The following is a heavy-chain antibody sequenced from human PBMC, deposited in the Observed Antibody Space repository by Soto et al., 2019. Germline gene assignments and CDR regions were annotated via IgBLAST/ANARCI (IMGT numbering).Heavy chain of an antibody. CDR2: IRSKANSYAT. CDR3: TSSRPDYGDYVYYYGMDV. D-gene: IGHD4-17*01. J-gene: IGHJ6*02. Sequence: GGSLRLSCAASGFTFSGSAMHWVRQASGKGLEWVGRIRSKANSYATAYAASVKGRFTISRDDSKNTAYLQMNSLKTEDTAVYYCTSSRPDYGDYVYYYGMDVWGQGTTVTVSS. CDR1: GFTFSGSA. V-gene: IGHV3-73*01.